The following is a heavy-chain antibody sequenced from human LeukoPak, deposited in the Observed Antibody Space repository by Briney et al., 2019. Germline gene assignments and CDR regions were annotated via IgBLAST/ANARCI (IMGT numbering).Heavy chain of an antibody. D-gene: IGHD6-19*01. CDR3: AIDRYSSGWYTFDY. CDR1: GFTFSSCS. V-gene: IGHV3-21*01. CDR2: ISSSSSYI. Sequence: GGSLRLSCAASGFTFSSCSMNWVRQAPGKGLEWVSSISSSSSYIYYADSVKGRFTISRDNAKNSLYLQMNSLRAEDTAVYYCAIDRYSSGWYTFDYWGQGTLVTVSS. J-gene: IGHJ4*02.